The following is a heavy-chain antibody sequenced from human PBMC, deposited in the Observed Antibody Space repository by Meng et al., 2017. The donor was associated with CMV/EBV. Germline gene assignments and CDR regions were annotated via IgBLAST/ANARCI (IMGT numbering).Heavy chain of an antibody. V-gene: IGHV3-21*01. CDR2: ISSSSSYI. D-gene: IGHD7-27*01. J-gene: IGHJ6*02. Sequence: GESLKISCAASGFTFSSYSMNWVRQAPGKGLEWVSSISSSSSYIYYAGSVKGRFTISRDNAKNSLYLQMNSLRAEDTAVYYCARVWGKGGYYYYGMDVWGQGTTVTVSS. CDR1: GFTFSSYS. CDR3: ARVWGKGGYYYYGMDV.